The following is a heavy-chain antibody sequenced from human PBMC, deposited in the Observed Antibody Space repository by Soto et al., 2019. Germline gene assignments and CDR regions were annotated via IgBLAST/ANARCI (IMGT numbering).Heavy chain of an antibody. Sequence: EVQLVQSGAEVKKPGESLKISCKGFGYSFTSYWIAWVRQMPGKGPEWMGVIYPGDSDTRYSPSFEGQVTISVDKSISPAYLQWSSLRASDTTMYYCARRFTMYGNFDYWGQGTLVTVSS. CDR3: ARRFTMYGNFDY. D-gene: IGHD3-3*01. CDR1: GYSFTSYW. CDR2: IYPGDSDT. J-gene: IGHJ4*02. V-gene: IGHV5-51*01.